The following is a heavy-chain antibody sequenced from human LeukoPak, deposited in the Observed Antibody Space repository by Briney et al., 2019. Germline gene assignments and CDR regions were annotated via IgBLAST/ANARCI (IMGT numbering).Heavy chain of an antibody. J-gene: IGHJ5*02. D-gene: IGHD6-19*01. CDR1: GGTFSSYA. CDR2: IIPILGIA. Sequence: SVKVSCKASGGTFSSYAISWVRQAPGQGLEWMGRIIPILGIANYAQKFQGRVTITADKSTSTAYMELTGLRSEDTAVSYCARDSIAVAGSGRSWFAPWGQGPLVTVSS. V-gene: IGHV1-69*04. CDR3: ARDSIAVAGSGRSWFAP.